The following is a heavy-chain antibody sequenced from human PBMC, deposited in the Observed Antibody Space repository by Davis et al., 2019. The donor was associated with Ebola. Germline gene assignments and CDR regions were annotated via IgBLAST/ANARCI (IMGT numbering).Heavy chain of an antibody. CDR2: ISTNGENT. CDR1: GFTFSSYA. Sequence: GESLKISCSASGFTFSSYAMHWVRQAPGKGLESVSRISTNGENTYYADSVKGRFTISRDNSKNTLYLQMNGLRVEDTAIYYCAKDTSNIWFDIWGQGTMVTVSS. V-gene: IGHV3-64D*08. J-gene: IGHJ3*02. D-gene: IGHD1-26*01. CDR3: AKDTSNIWFDI.